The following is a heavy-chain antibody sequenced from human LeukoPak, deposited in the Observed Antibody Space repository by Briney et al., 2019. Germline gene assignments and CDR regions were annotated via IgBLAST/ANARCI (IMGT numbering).Heavy chain of an antibody. CDR2: IQNDGSDK. J-gene: IGHJ4*02. CDR3: AREGGRAAAGRFDY. Sequence: GGSLRLSCAASGINFRSSGMHWVRQAPGKGLEWVTFIQNDGSDKSYAASVKGRFTISRDNSKNTVYLHMNSLRADDTARYYCAREGGRAAAGRFDYWGQGTLVTVSS. CDR1: GINFRSSG. V-gene: IGHV3-30*02. D-gene: IGHD6-13*01.